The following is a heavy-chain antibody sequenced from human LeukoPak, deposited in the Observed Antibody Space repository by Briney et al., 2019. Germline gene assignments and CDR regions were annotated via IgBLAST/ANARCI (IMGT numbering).Heavy chain of an antibody. V-gene: IGHV3-33*01. J-gene: IGHJ3*02. Sequence: PGRSLRLSCAASGFTFSSYGMHWVRQAPDKGLEWVALIWYDGTNTYYADPVKGRFTISRDNSKNTLYLQMNSLRAEDTAVYYCARDFCSGGSCYPDAFDIWGQGTMVTVSS. CDR3: ARDFCSGGSCYPDAFDI. CDR1: GFTFSSYG. CDR2: IWYDGTNT. D-gene: IGHD2-15*01.